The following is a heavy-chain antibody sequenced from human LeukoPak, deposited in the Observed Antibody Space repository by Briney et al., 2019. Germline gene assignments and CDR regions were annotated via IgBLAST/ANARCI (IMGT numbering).Heavy chain of an antibody. J-gene: IGHJ6*03. CDR3: ARDLTGLYYYYYMDV. CDR1: GFTFSSYW. V-gene: IGHV3-74*01. D-gene: IGHD1-1*01. CDR2: INSDGSST. Sequence: GGSLRLSCAASGFTFSSYWMHWVRQAPGKGLVWVSRINSDGSSTSYADSVKGRFTISRDNAKNSLYLQMNSLRAEDTAVYYCARDLTGLYYYYYMDVWGKGTTVTASS.